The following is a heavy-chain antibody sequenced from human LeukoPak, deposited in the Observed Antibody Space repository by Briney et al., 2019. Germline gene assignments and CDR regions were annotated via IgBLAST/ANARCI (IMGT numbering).Heavy chain of an antibody. V-gene: IGHV4-4*09. J-gene: IGHJ4*02. Sequence: SETLSLTCTVSGGSISTYYWSWIRRPPGKGLEWIAYIHASGPTNYNPSLKSRITISVDTSKNQFSLRLSSVTAADTAMYYCARTMYYYDSSGYIFDYWGQGTLVTVSS. CDR2: IHASGPT. CDR3: ARTMYYYDSSGYIFDY. CDR1: GGSISTYY. D-gene: IGHD3-22*01.